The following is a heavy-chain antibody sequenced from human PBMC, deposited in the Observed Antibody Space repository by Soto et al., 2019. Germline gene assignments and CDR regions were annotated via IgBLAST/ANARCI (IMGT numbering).Heavy chain of an antibody. Sequence: SETLSLTCTVSGGSISSGGYYWSWIRQHPGKGLEWIGYIYYSGSTYYNPSLKSRVTISVDTSKNQFSLKLSSVTAADTAVYYCARAPGYCSSTGCPVTIWFDPWGQGTLVTVSS. J-gene: IGHJ5*02. CDR3: ARAPGYCSSTGCPVTIWFDP. CDR2: IYYSGST. D-gene: IGHD2-2*01. V-gene: IGHV4-31*03. CDR1: GGSISSGGYY.